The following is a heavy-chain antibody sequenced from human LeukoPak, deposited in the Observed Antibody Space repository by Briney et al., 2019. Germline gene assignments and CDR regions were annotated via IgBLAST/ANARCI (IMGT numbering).Heavy chain of an antibody. Sequence: PGGSLRLSCVASGFTFTSFGMSWVRQAPGKGLQWVSGISGSGGTTYYADSVEGRFTISRDNSKNTLFLQINSLRAEDTAIYYCARDLLSVTGPPDYWGQGALVTVSS. CDR3: ARDLLSVTGPPDY. D-gene: IGHD4-4*01. CDR2: ISGSGGTT. V-gene: IGHV3-23*01. CDR1: GFTFTSFG. J-gene: IGHJ4*02.